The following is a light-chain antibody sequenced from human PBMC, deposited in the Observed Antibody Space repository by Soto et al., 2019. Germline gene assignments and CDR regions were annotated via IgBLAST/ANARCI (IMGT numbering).Light chain of an antibody. Sequence: QSALTQPASVSGSPGQSITISCTGTSSDIGGYNYVSWYQQHPGKAPKLMIYEVSNRPSGVSDRFSGSRSGNTASLTISGLQAEEESDYYCISYTSSSTWVFGGGTKVTVL. V-gene: IGLV2-14*01. J-gene: IGLJ3*02. CDR3: ISYTSSSTWV. CDR2: EVS. CDR1: SSDIGGYNY.